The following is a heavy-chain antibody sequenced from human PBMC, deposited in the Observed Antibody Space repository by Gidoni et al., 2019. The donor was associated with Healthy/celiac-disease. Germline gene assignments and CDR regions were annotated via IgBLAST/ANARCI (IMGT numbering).Heavy chain of an antibody. CDR1: GFTFSSYS. CDR3: AREGERGVPQGEFDY. D-gene: IGHD3-10*01. V-gene: IGHV3-21*01. Sequence: EVQLVESGGGLVKPGGSLRLSCAASGFTFSSYSMNWVRQAPGKGLEWVSSISSSSSYIYYADSVKGRFTISRDNAKNSLYLQMNSLRAEDTAVYYCAREGERGVPQGEFDYWGQGTLVTVSS. CDR2: ISSSSSYI. J-gene: IGHJ4*02.